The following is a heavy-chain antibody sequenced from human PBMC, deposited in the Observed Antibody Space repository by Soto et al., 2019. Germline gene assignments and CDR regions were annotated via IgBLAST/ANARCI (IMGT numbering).Heavy chain of an antibody. D-gene: IGHD3-22*01. J-gene: IGHJ4*02. CDR2: IYSSGTT. V-gene: IGHV4-31*03. Sequence: SSETLSLTCTVSGDFISSGGYYWSWIRQLPGKGLEWIGYIYSSGTTYYNPSLKSRITISVDTSKNQFSLNLSSVTAADTAVYYCARTDSSGYYFVYWGQGTLVTVSS. CDR3: ARTDSSGYYFVY. CDR1: GDFISSGGYY.